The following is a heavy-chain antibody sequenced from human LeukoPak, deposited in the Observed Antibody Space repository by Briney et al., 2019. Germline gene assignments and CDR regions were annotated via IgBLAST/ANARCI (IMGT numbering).Heavy chain of an antibody. CDR1: GVTFDGYT. CDR3: ATAEASVTAFDF. V-gene: IGHV3-21*01. J-gene: IGHJ4*02. D-gene: IGHD2-21*02. Sequence: GGSLRLSCAASGVTFDGYTMNWVRQAPGKGLEWVASSSSRSDYIYYADSVRGRFTVSRENAKNSLSLQMNTLRAEDTATYYCATAEASVTAFDFWGQGTLVTVSS. CDR2: SSSRSDYI.